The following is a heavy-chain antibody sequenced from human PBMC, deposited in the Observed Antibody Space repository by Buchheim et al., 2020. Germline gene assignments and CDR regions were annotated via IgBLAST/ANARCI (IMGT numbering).Heavy chain of an antibody. Sequence: QVQLVESGGGVVQPGRSLRLSCAASGFTFSTYGMHWVRQAPGKGLEWVALISYDGSNKYYADSVKGRFTISRDNSKNTLYLQKNRLKAEETGGYYWAKGRGGRYPDGMDVWGQGTT. CDR3: AKGRGGRYPDGMDV. CDR1: GFTFSTYG. J-gene: IGHJ6*02. V-gene: IGHV3-30*18. D-gene: IGHD3-10*01. CDR2: ISYDGSNK.